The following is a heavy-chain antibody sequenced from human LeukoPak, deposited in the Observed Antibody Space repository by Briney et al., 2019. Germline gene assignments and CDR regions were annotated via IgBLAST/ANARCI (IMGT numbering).Heavy chain of an antibody. D-gene: IGHD1-26*01. J-gene: IGHJ4*02. CDR3: ARGREWELDGYFDY. V-gene: IGHV1-69*13. CDR2: IIPIFGTA. Sequence: RASVKVSCKASGGTFSSYAISWVRQAPGQGLEWMGGIIPIFGTANYAQKFQGRVTITADESTSTAYMELSSLRSEDTAVYYCARGREWELDGYFDYWGQGTLVTVSS. CDR1: GGTFSSYA.